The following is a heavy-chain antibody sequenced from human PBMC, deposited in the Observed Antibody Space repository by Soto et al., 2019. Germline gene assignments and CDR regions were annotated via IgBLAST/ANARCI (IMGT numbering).Heavy chain of an antibody. Sequence: GGSLRLSCAASGFTFSSYWMHWVRQAPGKGLVWVSRINSDGSSTSYADSVKGRFTISRDNSKNTLYLQMNSLRAEDTAVYYCARTWADYYYYYGMDVWGQGTTVTVSS. J-gene: IGHJ6*02. CDR1: GFTFSSYW. D-gene: IGHD3-16*01. V-gene: IGHV3-74*01. CDR3: ARTWADYYYYYGMDV. CDR2: INSDGSST.